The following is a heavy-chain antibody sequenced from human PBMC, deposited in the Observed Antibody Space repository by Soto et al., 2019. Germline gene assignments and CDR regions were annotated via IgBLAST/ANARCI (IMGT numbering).Heavy chain of an antibody. CDR1: GGTFSSYA. CDR2: IIPIFGTA. D-gene: IGHD6-19*01. Sequence: SVKVSCKASGGTFSSYAISWVRQAPGQGLEWMGGIIPIFGTANYAQKFQGRVTITADESTSTAYMELSSLRSEDTAVYYCARVAPVAGTFYFDYWGQGTLATVSS. J-gene: IGHJ4*02. V-gene: IGHV1-69*13. CDR3: ARVAPVAGTFYFDY.